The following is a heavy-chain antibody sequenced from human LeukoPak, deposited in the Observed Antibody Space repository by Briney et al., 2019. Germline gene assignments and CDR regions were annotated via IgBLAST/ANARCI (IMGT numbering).Heavy chain of an antibody. CDR1: GFTFSSYD. V-gene: IGHV3-13*01. CDR2: IGTAGDT. CDR3: ARGGRQQLVKNAFDI. D-gene: IGHD6-13*01. J-gene: IGHJ3*02. Sequence: GGSLRLSCAASGFTFSSYDMHWVRQATGKGLEWVSAIGTAGDTYYPGSVKGRFTISRENAKNSLYLQMNSLRAGDTAVNYCARGGRQQLVKNAFDIWGQGTMVTVSS.